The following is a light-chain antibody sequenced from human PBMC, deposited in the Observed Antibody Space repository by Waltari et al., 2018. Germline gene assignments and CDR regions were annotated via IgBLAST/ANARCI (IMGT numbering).Light chain of an antibody. J-gene: IGKJ5*01. CDR2: DAS. V-gene: IGKV3-11*01. CDR3: QQRSNWPPIT. Sequence: EIVLTQSPVTLSLAPGERATLSCWASQSVGSSLAWYQQKPGQAPRLLMYDASTRATGVPARLNGSGSGTDFTLTIISLQSEDSAVYYCQQRSNWPPITFGQGTRLEIK. CDR1: QSVGSS.